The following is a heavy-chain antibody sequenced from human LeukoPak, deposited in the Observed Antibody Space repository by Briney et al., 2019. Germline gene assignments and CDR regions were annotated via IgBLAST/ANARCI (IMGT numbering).Heavy chain of an antibody. J-gene: IGHJ6*03. V-gene: IGHV3-23*01. CDR3: ARDTPPLRFSGYDFAGDMDV. D-gene: IGHD5-12*01. CDR1: GFTFSRYA. Sequence: GGSLRLSCAASGFTFSRYAMSWVRQAPGKGLEWVSSISESGDSTYYADSYGDSVKGRFTISRDNSKNTLYLQMNSLRAEDTAVYYCARDTPPLRFSGYDFAGDMDVWGKGTTVTVSS. CDR2: ISESGDST.